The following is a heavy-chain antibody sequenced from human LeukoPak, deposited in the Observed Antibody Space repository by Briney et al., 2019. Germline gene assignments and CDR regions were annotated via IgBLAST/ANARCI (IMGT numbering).Heavy chain of an antibody. J-gene: IGHJ5*02. CDR3: ARDSLVGRFSEWLPNNWFDP. V-gene: IGHV3-21*01. CDR1: GFTFSSYS. D-gene: IGHD3-3*01. CDR2: ISSSSSYI. Sequence: PGGSLRLSCAASGFTFSSYSMNWVRQAPGKGLEWVSSISSSSSYIYYADSVKGRFTISRDNAKNSLYLQMNSLRAEDTAVYYCARDSLVGRFSEWLPNNWFDPWGQGTLVTVSS.